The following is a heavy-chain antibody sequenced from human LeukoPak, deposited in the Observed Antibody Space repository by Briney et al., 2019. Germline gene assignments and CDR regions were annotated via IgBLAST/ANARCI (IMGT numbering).Heavy chain of an antibody. Sequence: GGSLRLSCAASGFTFSSYSMNWVRQAPGKGLEWVAVISYDGSNKYYADSVKGRFTISRDNSKNTLYLQMNSLRAEDTAVYYCARPDYGDYVALDYWGQGTLVTVSS. CDR2: ISYDGSNK. D-gene: IGHD4-17*01. J-gene: IGHJ4*02. CDR3: ARPDYGDYVALDY. V-gene: IGHV3-30*03. CDR1: GFTFSSYS.